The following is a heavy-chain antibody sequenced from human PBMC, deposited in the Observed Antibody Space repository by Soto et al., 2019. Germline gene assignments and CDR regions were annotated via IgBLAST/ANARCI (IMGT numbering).Heavy chain of an antibody. V-gene: IGHV3-23*01. CDR1: GFTFSSYA. J-gene: IGHJ4*02. D-gene: IGHD2-2*01. CDR3: AKLQKQLLWGFDF. Sequence: EVQLLESGGGLVQPGGSLRLSCAASGFTFSSYAMSWVRQAPGKGLEWVSIVVDSGGGTYYADSVKGRFTLSRDNSKNTLYLQMNSLRAEDTAVYYCAKLQKQLLWGFDFWGQGTLVTVSS. CDR2: VVDSGGGT.